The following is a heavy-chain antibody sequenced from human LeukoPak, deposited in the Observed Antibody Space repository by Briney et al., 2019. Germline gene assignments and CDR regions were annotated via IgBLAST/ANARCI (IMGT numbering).Heavy chain of an antibody. J-gene: IGHJ4*02. Sequence: PGGSLRLSCAASGFTFDDYGMHWVRQAPGKGLEWVAVISYDGSNKYYADSVKGRFTISRDNSKNTLYLQMNSLRAEDTAVYYCAKDIGSYYDYWGQGILVTVSS. CDR3: AKDIGSYYDY. D-gene: IGHD3-10*01. V-gene: IGHV3-30*18. CDR2: ISYDGSNK. CDR1: GFTFDDYG.